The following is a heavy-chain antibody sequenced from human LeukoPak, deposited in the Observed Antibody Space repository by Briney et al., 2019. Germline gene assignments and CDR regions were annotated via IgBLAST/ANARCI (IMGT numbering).Heavy chain of an antibody. V-gene: IGHV3-48*04. CDR3: ARFRMVRVLRGWLDP. J-gene: IGHJ5*02. Sequence: QPGRSLRLSCAASGFTFSSYGMHWVRQAPGKGLEWVSYISSSGSTIYYADSVKGRFTISRDNAKNSLYLQMNSLRAEDTAVYYCARFRMVRVLRGWLDPWGQGTLVTVSS. CDR2: ISSSGSTI. CDR1: GFTFSSYG. D-gene: IGHD3-10*01.